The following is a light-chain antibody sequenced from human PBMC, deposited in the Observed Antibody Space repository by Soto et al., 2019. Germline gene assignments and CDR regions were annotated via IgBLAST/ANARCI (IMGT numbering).Light chain of an antibody. V-gene: IGKV3-11*01. J-gene: IGKJ3*01. CDR1: QSVSSY. Sequence: EIVLPQSPATLSLSPGERATLSCRASQSVSSYLAWYQQKPGQAPRLLLYDASNSATGIPARFSGSGSGTDFTLTISSLEPADFAVDDCPQRSNSITVGPGTKVYIK. CDR2: DAS. CDR3: PQRSNSIT.